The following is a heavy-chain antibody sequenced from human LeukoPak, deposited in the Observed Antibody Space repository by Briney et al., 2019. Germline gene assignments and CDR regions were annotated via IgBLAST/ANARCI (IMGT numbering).Heavy chain of an antibody. CDR1: GGSISSGSYY. V-gene: IGHV4-61*02. D-gene: IGHD7-27*01. CDR2: IYTSGST. J-gene: IGHJ2*01. CDR3: ARDPNWGFWYFDL. Sequence: PSETLSLTCTVSGGSISSGSYYWSWIRQPAGKGLEWIGRIYTSGSTNYNPSLKSRVTISVDTSKNQFSLKLSSVTAADTAVYYCARDPNWGFWYFDLWGRGTLVTVSS.